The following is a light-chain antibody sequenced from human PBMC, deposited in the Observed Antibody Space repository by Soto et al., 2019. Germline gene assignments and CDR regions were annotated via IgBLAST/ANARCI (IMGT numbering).Light chain of an antibody. CDR1: QPVSSNY. CDR2: DAS. Sequence: LTRSPNDRTWAPAGRRVVLGGGSQPVSSNYLSWCQQRPGQAPRLLIYDASNRAAGIPAWFSGSGSGTDFTLTISSLEPDDFATYSCQHCDCTPRTFGRGTKVDIK. CDR3: QHCDCTPRT. J-gene: IGKJ4*01. V-gene: IGKV3D-20*02.